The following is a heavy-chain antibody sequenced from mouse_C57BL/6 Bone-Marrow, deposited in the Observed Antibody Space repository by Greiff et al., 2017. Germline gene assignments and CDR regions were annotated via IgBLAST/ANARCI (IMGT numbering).Heavy chain of an antibody. CDR3: ANGGSSSFAY. J-gene: IGHJ3*01. CDR2: INPYNGDT. D-gene: IGHD1-1*01. V-gene: IGHV1-20*01. CDR1: GYSFTGYF. Sequence: EVQLQESGPELVKPGDSVKISCKASGYSFTGYFMNWVMQSHGKSLEWIGRINPYNGDTFYNQKFKGKATLTVDKSSSTAHMELRSLTSEDSAVYYWANGGSSSFAYWGQGTLVTVSA.